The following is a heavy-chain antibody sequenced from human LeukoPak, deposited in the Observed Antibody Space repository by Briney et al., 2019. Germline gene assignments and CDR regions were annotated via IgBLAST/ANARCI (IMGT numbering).Heavy chain of an antibody. J-gene: IGHJ4*02. D-gene: IGHD3-22*01. CDR3: ARDRTHYYDSSGYYSRWEY. CDR1: AYTFTDYY. V-gene: IGHV1-46*01. Sequence: GASVKVSSKASAYTFTDYYIHWVRQAPGQGLEWMGLINPRGGTTRYAQKFQGRVTMTRDTSTSTVYMELSSLRSEDTAMYYCARDRTHYYDSSGYYSRWEYWGQGTLVTVSS. CDR2: INPRGGTT.